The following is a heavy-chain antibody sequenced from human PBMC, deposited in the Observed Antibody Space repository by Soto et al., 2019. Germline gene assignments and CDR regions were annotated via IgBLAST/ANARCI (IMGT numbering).Heavy chain of an antibody. V-gene: IGHV1-3*01. Sequence: ASVKVSCKASGYTFTSYAMHCVRQAPGQRLEWMGWINAGNGNTKYSQKFQGRVTITRDTSASTAYMELSSLRSEDTAVYYCARAPIAVAGNFDYWGQGTLVTVS. D-gene: IGHD6-19*01. J-gene: IGHJ4*02. CDR2: INAGNGNT. CDR1: GYTFTSYA. CDR3: ARAPIAVAGNFDY.